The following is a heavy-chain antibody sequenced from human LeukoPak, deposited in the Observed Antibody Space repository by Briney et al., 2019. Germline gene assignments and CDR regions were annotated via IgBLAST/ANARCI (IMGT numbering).Heavy chain of an antibody. CDR1: GYSFTGYY. V-gene: IGHV1-2*06. J-gene: IGHJ4*02. CDR2: ISPNSGGP. Sequence: GASVKVSCKTSGYSFTGYYIHWVRQAPGQGLEWMGRISPNSGGPNYGQKFQGTVTMTRDTSISTAYLELSNLRSDDTAAYYCVRGYSYGFYFDYWGQGSLVTVSS. D-gene: IGHD5-18*01. CDR3: VRGYSYGFYFDY.